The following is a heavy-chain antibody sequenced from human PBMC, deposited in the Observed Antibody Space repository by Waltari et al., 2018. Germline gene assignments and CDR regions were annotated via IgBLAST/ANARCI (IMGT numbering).Heavy chain of an antibody. CDR3: ARDGVNYDFWSGLSFDI. J-gene: IGHJ3*02. CDR2: IYYSGST. D-gene: IGHD3-3*01. V-gene: IGHV4-59*01. Sequence: QVQLQESGPGLVKPSETLSLTCTVSGGSISSYYWSWIRQPPGKGLEWIGYIYYSGSTNYNPSRKSRVTISVDTSKNQFSLKLSSVTAADTAVYYCARDGVNYDFWSGLSFDIWGQGTMVTVSS. CDR1: GGSISSYY.